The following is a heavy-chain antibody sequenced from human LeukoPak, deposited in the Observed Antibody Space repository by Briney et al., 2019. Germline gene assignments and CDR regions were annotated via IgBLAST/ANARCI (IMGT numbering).Heavy chain of an antibody. J-gene: IGHJ3*02. CDR1: GTSISLSNW. D-gene: IGHD1-26*01. Sequence: PSGTLSLTCAVSGTSISLSNWWTWVRQPPGKGLGGIGYIYYSGSTYYNPSLKSRVTISVDTSNNQFSLNLRSVTAADTAVYYCATTTSGGDAFDIWGQGTMVTVSS. CDR2: IYYSGST. CDR3: ATTTSGGDAFDI. V-gene: IGHV4-4*02.